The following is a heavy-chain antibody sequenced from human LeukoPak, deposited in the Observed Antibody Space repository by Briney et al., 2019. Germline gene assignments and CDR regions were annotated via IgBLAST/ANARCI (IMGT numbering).Heavy chain of an antibody. CDR3: MGILAASNSRFRFDP. CDR1: RFTFSSYD. J-gene: IGHJ5*02. Sequence: GGSLRLSCAASRFTFSSYDMHWVRQTPGKGLEWVAFIRFDGMNNYYADSVKGRFIISRDNSKNTLYLQMNSLRAEDTALYYCMGILAASNSRFRFDPWGQGTLVTVSS. D-gene: IGHD3-9*01. CDR2: IRFDGMNN. V-gene: IGHV3-30*02.